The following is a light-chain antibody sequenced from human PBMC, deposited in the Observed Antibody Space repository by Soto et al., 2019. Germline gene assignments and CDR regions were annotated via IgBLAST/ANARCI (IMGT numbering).Light chain of an antibody. V-gene: IGLV1-44*01. Sequence: QSVLTQPPSRSGTPGQRVTISCSGSTSNIAGNTVHWYQHLPETAPKLLIYIDDQRPSGVPDRFSGSKSGTSASLAISGLQSEDEADYYCATWDDSLNAAVFGGGTPLTVL. CDR2: IDD. CDR1: TSNIAGNT. CDR3: ATWDDSLNAAV. J-gene: IGLJ7*01.